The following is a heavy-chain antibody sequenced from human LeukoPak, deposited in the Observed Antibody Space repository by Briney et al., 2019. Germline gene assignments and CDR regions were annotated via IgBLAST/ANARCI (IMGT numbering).Heavy chain of an antibody. CDR3: ARQKGGYYFDY. Sequence: SETLSRTCTVSGGSISTYYWSWIRQPPGKGLEWIGYVYYSGSTNYNPSLKSRVTISVDTSKNQFSLKLSSVTAADTAVYYCARQKGGYYFDYWGQGTLVTVSS. J-gene: IGHJ4*02. D-gene: IGHD3-3*01. CDR1: GGSISTYY. CDR2: VYYSGST. V-gene: IGHV4-59*01.